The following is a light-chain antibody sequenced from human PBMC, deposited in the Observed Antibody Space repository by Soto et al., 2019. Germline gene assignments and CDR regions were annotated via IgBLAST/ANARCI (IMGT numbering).Light chain of an antibody. CDR2: GNN. V-gene: IGLV1-40*01. Sequence: QSVLTQPPSVSGAPGQRVTISCTGSRSNIGGGYDVHWYQHLAGTAPKLLIYGNNNRPSGVPDRFSGSKSGTSASLAITGLQAEDEADYYCQAYDSSLSGSQVFGGGTKLTVL. CDR3: QAYDSSLSGSQV. J-gene: IGLJ2*01. CDR1: RSNIGGGYD.